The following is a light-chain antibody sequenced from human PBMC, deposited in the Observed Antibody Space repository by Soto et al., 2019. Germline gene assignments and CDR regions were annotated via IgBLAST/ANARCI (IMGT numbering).Light chain of an antibody. CDR3: QQYGSLVPGLT. CDR2: AAS. V-gene: IGKV3-20*01. CDR1: QSVSSKF. Sequence: EIVLTQSPGTLSLSTGERAALSCRAIQSVSSKFLAWYQQKPGQAPRLLIYAASNRATGIPDRFSGSGSGTDFTLTISRLEPEDFAVYYCQQYGSLVPGLTFGGGTKVDIK. J-gene: IGKJ4*01.